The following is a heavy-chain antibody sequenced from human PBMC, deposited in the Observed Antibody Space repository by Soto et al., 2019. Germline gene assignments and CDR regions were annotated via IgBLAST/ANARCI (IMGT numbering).Heavy chain of an antibody. Sequence: QIHLVRSGAEVKKPGASVKVSCKGSGYGFTTYGITWVRQAPGQGLEWMAWISAHNGNTNYAQKLQGRVTVTRDTSTSTAYMELRSLRSDATAVYYCARGRYGDYWGQGALVTVSS. D-gene: IGHD1-1*01. CDR3: ARGRYGDY. CDR1: GYGFTTYG. J-gene: IGHJ4*02. CDR2: ISAHNGNT. V-gene: IGHV1-18*01.